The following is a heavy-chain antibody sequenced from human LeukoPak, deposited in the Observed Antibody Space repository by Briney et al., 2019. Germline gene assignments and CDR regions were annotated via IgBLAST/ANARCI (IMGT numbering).Heavy chain of an antibody. J-gene: IGHJ4*02. CDR1: GFTFSSYW. CDR3: GRGGKVEQLVLAR. CDR2: IKSDGSNT. D-gene: IGHD6-13*01. Sequence: GGSLRLPCAASGFTFSSYWMHWVRQAPGKGLVWVSRIKSDGSNTNYADSVKGRFTISRDNAKNTLYLQMNSLRAEDTAVYYCGRGGKVEQLVLARWGQGSLVTVSS. V-gene: IGHV3-74*01.